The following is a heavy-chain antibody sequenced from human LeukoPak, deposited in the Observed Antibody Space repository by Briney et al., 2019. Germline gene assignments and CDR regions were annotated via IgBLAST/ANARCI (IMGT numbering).Heavy chain of an antibody. D-gene: IGHD3-22*01. Sequence: PSQTLSLTCAVSGGSISSGGYSWSWIRQPPGKGLEWIGYIYHSGSTYYNPSLKSRVTISVDRSKNQFSLKLSSVTAADTAVYYCARGSNYDSSGYTYWGQGTLVTVSS. CDR1: GGSISSGGYS. CDR2: IYHSGST. V-gene: IGHV4-30-2*01. J-gene: IGHJ4*02. CDR3: ARGSNYDSSGYTY.